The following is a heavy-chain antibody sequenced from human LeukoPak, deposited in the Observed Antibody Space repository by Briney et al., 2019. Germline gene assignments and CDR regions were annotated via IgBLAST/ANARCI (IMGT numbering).Heavy chain of an antibody. Sequence: SETLSLTCTVSGGSISSYYWSWIRQPPGKGLEWIGYIYYSGSTNYNPSLKSRVTISVDTSKNQFSLKLSSVTAADTAVYYCARAVSWTDYYYYMDVWGKGTTVTISS. CDR3: ARAVSWTDYYYYMDV. CDR2: IYYSGST. J-gene: IGHJ6*03. V-gene: IGHV4-59*01. D-gene: IGHD6-13*01. CDR1: GGSISSYY.